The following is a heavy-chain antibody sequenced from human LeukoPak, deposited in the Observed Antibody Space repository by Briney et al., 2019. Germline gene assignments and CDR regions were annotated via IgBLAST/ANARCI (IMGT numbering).Heavy chain of an antibody. J-gene: IGHJ5*02. CDR3: ARGQFGYCSSTSSCRNWFDP. Sequence: SETLSLTCAVSGGSISSDNYSWSWIWQPPGKGLEWIGYIYPSGSTYHNPSLKSRVTIVVDTSKNQFSLRLSSVTAADTAVYYCARGQFGYCSSTSSCRNWFDPWGQGTLVTVSS. V-gene: IGHV4-30-2*01. CDR1: GGSISSDNYS. D-gene: IGHD2-2*01. CDR2: IYPSGST.